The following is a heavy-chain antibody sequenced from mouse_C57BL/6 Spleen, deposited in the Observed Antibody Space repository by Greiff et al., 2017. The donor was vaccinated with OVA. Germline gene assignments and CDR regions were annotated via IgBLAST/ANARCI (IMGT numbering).Heavy chain of an antibody. CDR2: IDPEDGDT. CDR1: GFNIKDYY. D-gene: IGHD3-3*01. CDR3: TTWRGRRYAMDY. V-gene: IGHV14-1*01. J-gene: IGHJ4*01. Sequence: VQLKQSGAELVRPGASVKLSCTASGFNIKDYYMHWVKQRPEQGLEWIGRIDPEDGDTEYAPKFQGKATMTADTSSNTAYLQLSSLTSEDTAVYYCTTWRGRRYAMDYWGQGTSVTVSS.